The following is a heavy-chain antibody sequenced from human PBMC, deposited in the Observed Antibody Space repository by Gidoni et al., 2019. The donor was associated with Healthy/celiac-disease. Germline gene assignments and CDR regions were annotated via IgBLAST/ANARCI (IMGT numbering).Heavy chain of an antibody. CDR3: ARERGPLFSDYFYGMDV. D-gene: IGHD2-21*01. Sequence: QVQLVQSGAEVKKPGVSVKVSCKASGYTFTVYDMHWVRQAPGQGLEWMGWINPNSGGTNYAQKFQGRVTMTRDTSISTAYMELSRLRSDDTAVYYCARERGPLFSDYFYGMDVWGQGTTVTVSS. CDR1: GYTFTVYD. CDR2: INPNSGGT. V-gene: IGHV1-2*02. J-gene: IGHJ6*02.